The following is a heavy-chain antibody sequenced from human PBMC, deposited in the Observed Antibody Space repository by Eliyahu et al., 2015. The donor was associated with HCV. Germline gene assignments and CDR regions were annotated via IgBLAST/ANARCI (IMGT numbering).Heavy chain of an antibody. Sequence: QVQLQESGPGLVKPSETLSLTCTVSGGSITTYYWSWIRQPPGKGLEWXGXIHYSGSPNYNPSLKSRVTISVDTSKNQFSLNLTSVTAADTAVYYCASGGGGIAVAGTGGWFDPWGQGTLVTVSS. J-gene: IGHJ5*02. D-gene: IGHD6-19*01. V-gene: IGHV4-59*01. CDR2: IHYSGSP. CDR3: ASGGGGIAVAGTGGWFDP. CDR1: GGSITTYY.